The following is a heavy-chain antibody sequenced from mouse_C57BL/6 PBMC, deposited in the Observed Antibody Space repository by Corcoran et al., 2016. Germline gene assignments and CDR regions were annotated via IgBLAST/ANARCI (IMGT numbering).Heavy chain of an antibody. CDR3: ANYYVSPMDY. D-gene: IGHD1-1*01. CDR1: GYTFTDYY. V-gene: IGHV1-26*01. CDR2: INPNNGGT. Sequence: EVQLQQSGPELVKPGASVKISCKASGYTFTDYYMNWVKQSHGKSLEWVGDINPNNGGTSYNQKFKGKATLTVDKSSSTAYMELRSLTSEDSAVYYCANYYVSPMDYWGQGTSVTVSS. J-gene: IGHJ4*01.